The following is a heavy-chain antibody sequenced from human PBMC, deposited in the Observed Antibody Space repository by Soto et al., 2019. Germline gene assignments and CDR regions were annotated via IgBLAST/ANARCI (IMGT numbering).Heavy chain of an antibody. CDR3: ARGRGRYSSGWSWFDP. Sequence: KPSETLSLTCGFSCGTIMSPDWWTWVRQPPGKGLEWIGEIFQSGSTNYTPSLESRVTISVDKSKNQFSLTLTSVTAADTAVYFCARGRGRYSSGWSWFDPWGQGILVTVSS. V-gene: IGHV4-4*02. CDR2: IFQSGST. D-gene: IGHD6-19*01. CDR1: CGTIMSPDW. J-gene: IGHJ5*02.